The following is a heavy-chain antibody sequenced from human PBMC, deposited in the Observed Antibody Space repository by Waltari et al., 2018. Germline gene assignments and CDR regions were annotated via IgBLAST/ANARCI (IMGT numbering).Heavy chain of an antibody. Sequence: EVQLVESGGGLVQPGGSLRLSCAAYGFPFSTYAMSWVRQAPGKGLEWVSVISTSGGSAYYADSVKGRFTISRDNSKNTLYLQMNSLRAEDTAVYFCAKDPPMNWGQGTLVTVSS. CDR3: AKDPPMN. D-gene: IGHD3-22*01. J-gene: IGHJ4*02. CDR2: ISTSGGSA. V-gene: IGHV3-23*04. CDR1: GFPFSTYA.